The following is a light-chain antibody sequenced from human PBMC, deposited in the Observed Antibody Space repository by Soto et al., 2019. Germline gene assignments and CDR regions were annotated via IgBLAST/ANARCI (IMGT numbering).Light chain of an antibody. CDR3: SSYTSSNTLVV. V-gene: IGLV2-14*01. CDR2: NVS. J-gene: IGLJ2*01. CDR1: SSDVGGYDY. Sequence: QSALTQPASVSGSPGQSITISCTGTSSDVGGYDYVSWYQQHPGRAPKLIIYNVSNRPSGVSNRFSGSKSGNTASLTISGLQAEDESDYYCSSYTSSNTLVVFGGGTKVTVL.